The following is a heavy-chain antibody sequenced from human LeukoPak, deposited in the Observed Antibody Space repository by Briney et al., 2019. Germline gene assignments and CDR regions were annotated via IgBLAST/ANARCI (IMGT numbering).Heavy chain of an antibody. CDR2: ISYDGSKK. Sequence: PGRSLTVSCAASGFTFTTYSMHWVRQAPGKGLEWVVVISYDGSKKYYKDSVRGRFTISRDNSKNTVYLQMKSLRAGDTAVYYCARDAYGGNSFVTAFDIWGRGTMVTVSS. CDR3: ARDAYGGNSFVTAFDI. J-gene: IGHJ3*02. CDR1: GFTFTTYS. V-gene: IGHV3-30-3*01. D-gene: IGHD4-23*01.